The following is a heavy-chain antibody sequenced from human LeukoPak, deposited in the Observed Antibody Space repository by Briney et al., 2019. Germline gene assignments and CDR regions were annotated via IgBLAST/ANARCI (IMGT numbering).Heavy chain of an antibody. CDR2: IDTNTGNP. Sequence: ASVKVSCKASGYTFSSNAINWVRRAPGQGLEWMGWIDTNTGNPTYAQGFTGQFVFSLDTSVSTAYLQISSLKAEDTAEYFCARGYDSSGYFFDWGQGTLVTVSS. CDR3: ARGYDSSGYFFD. V-gene: IGHV7-4-1*02. CDR1: GYTFSSNA. J-gene: IGHJ4*02. D-gene: IGHD3-22*01.